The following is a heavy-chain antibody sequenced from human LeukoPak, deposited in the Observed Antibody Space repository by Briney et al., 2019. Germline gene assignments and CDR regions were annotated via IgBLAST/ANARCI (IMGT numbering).Heavy chain of an antibody. CDR1: GGSISSGSYY. J-gene: IGHJ4*02. Sequence: PSETLSLTCTVSGGSISSGSYYWSWIRQPAGKGLEWIGRIFSSGSTNYNPSLKSRVTISVDTSKNQFSLKLSSVTAADTAVYYCARGRQGYFDYWGQGTLVTVPS. V-gene: IGHV4-61*02. CDR3: ARGRQGYFDY. CDR2: IFSSGST.